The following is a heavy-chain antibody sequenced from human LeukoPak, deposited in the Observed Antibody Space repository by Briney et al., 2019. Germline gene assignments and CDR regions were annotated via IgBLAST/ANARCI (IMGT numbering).Heavy chain of an antibody. CDR1: GGTFSSYA. CDR2: IIPIFGTA. V-gene: IGHV1-69*01. CDR3: ARGSYTLGYQPY. Sequence: ASVKVSCKASGGTFSSYAISWVRQAPGQGLEWIGGIIPIFGTANYAQKFQGRVTITADESTSTAYMELSSLRSEDTAVYYCARGSYTLGYQPYWGQGTLVTVSS. J-gene: IGHJ4*02. D-gene: IGHD7-27*01.